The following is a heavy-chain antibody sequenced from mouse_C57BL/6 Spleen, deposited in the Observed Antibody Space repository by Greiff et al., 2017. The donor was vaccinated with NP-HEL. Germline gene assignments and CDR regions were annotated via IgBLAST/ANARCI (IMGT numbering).Heavy chain of an antibody. J-gene: IGHJ1*03. CDR1: GFTFTDYY. V-gene: IGHV7-3*01. CDR2: IRNKANGYTT. Sequence: EVQLVESGGGLVQPGGSLSLSCAASGFTFTDYYMSWVRQPPGKALEWLGFIRNKANGYTTEYSASVKGRFTISRDNSQSILYLQMNALRAEDSATYYCASSYYSNYGLYFDVWGTGTTVTVSS. CDR3: ASSYYSNYGLYFDV. D-gene: IGHD2-5*01.